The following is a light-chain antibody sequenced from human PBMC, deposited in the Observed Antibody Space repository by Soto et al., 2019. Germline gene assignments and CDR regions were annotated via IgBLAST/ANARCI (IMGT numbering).Light chain of an antibody. CDR3: QQSYNSPQT. Sequence: IQMTQSPSTLSASVGDTVTVTCRASQSVSGWLAWYQQKPGKAPKLLIYAASTLQSGVPSRFSGSGSGTDFTLTISSLQPEDFATYSCQQSYNSPQTFGQGTKVDIK. V-gene: IGKV1-39*01. CDR1: QSVSGW. CDR2: AAS. J-gene: IGKJ1*01.